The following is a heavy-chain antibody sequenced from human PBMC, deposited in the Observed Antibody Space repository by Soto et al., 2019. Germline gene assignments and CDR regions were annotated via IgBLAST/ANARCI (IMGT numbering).Heavy chain of an antibody. CDR2: ITWNSGSI. J-gene: IGHJ4*02. CDR1: GFTFADYA. D-gene: IGHD4-17*01. V-gene: IGHV3-9*01. CDR3: AKVANDYADSDFDY. Sequence: GGSLRLSCTTSGFTFADYAMHWVRQAPGKGLEWVSGITWNSGSIAYADSVKGRFTISRDNAKNSLYLQMNSLRAEDTALYYCAKVANDYADSDFDYWGQGTLVTVSS.